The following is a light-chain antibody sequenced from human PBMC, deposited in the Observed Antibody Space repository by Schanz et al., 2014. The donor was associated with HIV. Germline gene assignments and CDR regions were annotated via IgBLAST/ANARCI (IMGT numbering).Light chain of an antibody. CDR2: VKSSGSH. J-gene: IGLJ2*01. CDR1: SGHSDYD. Sequence: QLVLTQSPSASASLGASVKLTCTLSSGHSDYDIAWHQQLPGKGPRFLMKVKSSGSHTKGDGIPDRFSGSSSGAERYLTISSLQSEDEADYYCQTWGTGIVVFGGGTKLTVL. CDR3: QTWGTGIVV. V-gene: IGLV4-69*01.